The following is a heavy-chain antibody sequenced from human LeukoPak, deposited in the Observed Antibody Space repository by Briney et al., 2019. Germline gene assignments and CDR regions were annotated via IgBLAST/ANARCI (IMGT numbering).Heavy chain of an antibody. D-gene: IGHD1-26*01. Sequence: ASVEVSCKASGYTFTSYGISWVRQAPGQGLEWMGWISAYNGNTNYAQKLQGRVTMTTDTSTSTAYMELRSLRAEDTAVYYCARDLGERGGRYYATVHGYWGQGTLVTVSS. CDR2: ISAYNGNT. CDR1: GYTFTSYG. J-gene: IGHJ4*02. CDR3: ARDLGERGGRYYATVHGY. V-gene: IGHV1-18*01.